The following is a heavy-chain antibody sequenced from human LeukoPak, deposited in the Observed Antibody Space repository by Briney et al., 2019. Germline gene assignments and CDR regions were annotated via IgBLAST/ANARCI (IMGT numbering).Heavy chain of an antibody. J-gene: IGHJ4*02. CDR1: GFTFSNYA. CDR2: ISYDGSNK. CDR3: ARDASMINFDY. Sequence: GGSLRLSCAVSGFTFSNYAMHWVRQAPGKGLEWISIISYDGSNKYYPKSVEGRFTISRDNSNNTLHLQMNSLTTEDTAVYYCARDASMINFDYWGQGSLVTVS. D-gene: IGHD3-16*01. V-gene: IGHV3-30-3*01.